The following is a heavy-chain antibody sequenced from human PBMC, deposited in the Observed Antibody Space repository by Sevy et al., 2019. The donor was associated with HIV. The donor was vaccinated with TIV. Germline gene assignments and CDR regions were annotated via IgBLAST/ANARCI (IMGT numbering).Heavy chain of an antibody. CDR2: ISTSGGST. V-gene: IGHV3-23*01. CDR1: GFTFSSYA. D-gene: IGHD3-22*01. Sequence: GGSLRLSCAASGFTFSSYAMSWVRQAPGKGLEWVSSISTSGGSTNYADSVKGRFTISRDNSKNTVYLQMNSLRSEDTSLYYCAKDGYYDFSRFDYWGQGTLVTFSS. CDR3: AKDGYYDFSRFDY. J-gene: IGHJ4*02.